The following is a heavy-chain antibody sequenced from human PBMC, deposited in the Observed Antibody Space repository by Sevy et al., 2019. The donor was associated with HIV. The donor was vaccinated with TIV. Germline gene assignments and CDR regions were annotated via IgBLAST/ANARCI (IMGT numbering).Heavy chain of an antibody. V-gene: IGHV4-34*01. CDR3: ARGRELLSRDALDI. Sequence: SDTLSLTCAVYGGSFSGYYWSWIRQPPGKGLEWIGEINHSGSTNYNPSLKSRVTISVDTSKNQFSLKLSSVTAADTAVYYCARGRELLSRDALDIWGQGTMVTVSS. J-gene: IGHJ3*02. CDR1: GGSFSGYY. CDR2: INHSGST. D-gene: IGHD1-26*01.